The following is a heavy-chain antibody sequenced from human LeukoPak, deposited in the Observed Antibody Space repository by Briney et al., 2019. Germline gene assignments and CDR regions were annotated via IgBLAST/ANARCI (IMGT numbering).Heavy chain of an antibody. V-gene: IGHV1-8*03. Sequence: ASVKVSCKASGYTFTSYDINWVRQATAQGLEGMGWVNPNSGNTGYAQKFQRRVTITRNTSISTAYMELSSLRSEDTAVYYCATAGHRKAGAIDIWGQGTMVTVSS. CDR1: GYTFTSYD. CDR2: VNPNSGNT. D-gene: IGHD3-10*01. CDR3: ATAGHRKAGAIDI. J-gene: IGHJ3*02.